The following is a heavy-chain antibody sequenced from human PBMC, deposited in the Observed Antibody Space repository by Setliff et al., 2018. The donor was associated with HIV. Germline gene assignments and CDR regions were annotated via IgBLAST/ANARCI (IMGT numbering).Heavy chain of an antibody. CDR1: GYTFSDSY. Sequence: GASVKVSCKASGYTFSDSYMYWVRQAPGQGLECLGWTNPNSEVTNYAQKFQGRVTMTRDTSISTACMGLSRLTSDDTAVYYCARFCPGGCSGGSWWGQGTLVTVSS. D-gene: IGHD2-15*01. J-gene: IGHJ4*02. CDR3: ARFCPGGCSGGSW. CDR2: TNPNSEVT. V-gene: IGHV1-2*02.